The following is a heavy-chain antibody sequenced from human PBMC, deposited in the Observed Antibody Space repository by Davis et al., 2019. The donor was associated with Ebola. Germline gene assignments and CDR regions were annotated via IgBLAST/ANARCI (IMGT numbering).Heavy chain of an antibody. Sequence: GGSLRLSCAASGFTFSGSAMHWVRQASGKGLEWVGRIRSNANSYATAYAASVKGRFTISRDNSKNTLYLQMNSLRAEDTAVYYCARAMTTVTTWSGYYGMDVWGQGTTVTVSS. CDR3: ARAMTTVTTWSGYYGMDV. CDR2: IRSNANSYAT. V-gene: IGHV3-73*01. J-gene: IGHJ6*02. CDR1: GFTFSGSA. D-gene: IGHD4-17*01.